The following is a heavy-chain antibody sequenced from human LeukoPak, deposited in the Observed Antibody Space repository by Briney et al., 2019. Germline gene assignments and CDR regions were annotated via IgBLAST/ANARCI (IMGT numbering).Heavy chain of an antibody. D-gene: IGHD2-2*01. Sequence: ASVKVSCTASGYTFTGYYMHWVRQAPGQGLEWMGWINPNSGGTNYAQKFQGRVTMTRDTSISTAYMELSRLRSDDTAVYYCAREELIVVVPAATILTGWFDPWGQGTLVTVSS. CDR3: AREELIVVVPAATILTGWFDP. J-gene: IGHJ5*02. CDR1: GYTFTGYY. CDR2: INPNSGGT. V-gene: IGHV1-2*02.